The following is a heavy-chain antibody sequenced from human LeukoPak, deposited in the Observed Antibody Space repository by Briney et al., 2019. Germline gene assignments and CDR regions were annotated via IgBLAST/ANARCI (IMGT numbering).Heavy chain of an antibody. CDR2: VYHSGIT. CDR3: ARSVGY. V-gene: IGHV4-38-2*01. CDR1: GYSISSGCY. Sequence: SETLSLTCAVSGYSISSGCYWGWIRPPPGKGREWIGRVYHSGITYYNPSLKSRVTISVDTSKNQFPLKVSSGTAADTAVYYWARSVGYWGQGTLVTVSS. J-gene: IGHJ4*01.